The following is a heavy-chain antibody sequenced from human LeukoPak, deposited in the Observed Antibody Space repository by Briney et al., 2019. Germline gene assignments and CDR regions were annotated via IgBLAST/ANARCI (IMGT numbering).Heavy chain of an antibody. CDR1: GYSISSGYY. V-gene: IGHV4-38-2*02. J-gene: IGHJ3*02. Sequence: PSETLSLTCTVSGYSISSGYYWGWIRQPPGKGLEWTGRIYHHASPNYNPSVNSRVTISVDTSKNQFSLKLSSVTAADTAVYYCAREGSGEPPEEVDAFDIWGQGTMVTVSS. CDR2: IYHHASP. D-gene: IGHD3-10*01. CDR3: AREGSGEPPEEVDAFDI.